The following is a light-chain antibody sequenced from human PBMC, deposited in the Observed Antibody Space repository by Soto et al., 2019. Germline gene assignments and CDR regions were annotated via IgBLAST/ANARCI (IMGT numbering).Light chain of an antibody. CDR2: AAS. Sequence: AIQMTQSPSSLSASVGDRVTITCRASQGIRDDLGWYQQKPGKAPKLLIYAASSLQSGVPSRFSGRGFRADFTLTISSLQPEDSATYYCLQHYNYPRTFGQGTKVEIK. CDR1: QGIRDD. V-gene: IGKV1-6*01. CDR3: LQHYNYPRT. J-gene: IGKJ1*01.